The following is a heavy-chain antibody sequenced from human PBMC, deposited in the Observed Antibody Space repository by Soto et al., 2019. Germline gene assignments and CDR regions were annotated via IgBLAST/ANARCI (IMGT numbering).Heavy chain of an antibody. Sequence: ASVKVSCKASGYTFTSYYMHWVRQAPGEGLEWMGIINPSGGSTIYAQKFQGRVTMTRDTSTSTVYMELSSLTSEDTAVYYCARDREVVTPAWGCYFGMDVWGQGTTVTVSS. CDR3: ARDREVVTPAWGCYFGMDV. V-gene: IGHV1-46*01. D-gene: IGHD3-16*01. CDR1: GYTFTSYY. J-gene: IGHJ6*02. CDR2: INPSGGST.